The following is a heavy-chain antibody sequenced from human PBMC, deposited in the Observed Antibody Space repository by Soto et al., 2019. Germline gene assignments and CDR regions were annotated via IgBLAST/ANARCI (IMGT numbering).Heavy chain of an antibody. J-gene: IGHJ4*02. V-gene: IGHV4-34*01. D-gene: IGHD2-8*01. CDR1: GGSFSGYY. CDR3: AKSIVLMVYATDY. Sequence: SETLSLTCAVYGGSFSGYYWSWIRQPPGKGLEWIGEINHSGSTNYNPSLKSRVTISVDTSKNQFSLKLSSVTAADTAVYYCAKSIVLMVYATDYWGQGTLVTVSS. CDR2: INHSGST.